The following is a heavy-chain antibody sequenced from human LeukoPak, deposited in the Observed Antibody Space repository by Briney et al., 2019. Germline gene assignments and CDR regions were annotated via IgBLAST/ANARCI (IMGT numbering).Heavy chain of an antibody. CDR2: IRGSDDST. CDR1: GFTFSSYA. D-gene: IGHD6-13*01. CDR3: AKDTGPAAGITADY. J-gene: IGHJ4*02. Sequence: GGSLRLSCAASGFTFSSYAMTWVRQAPGKGLEWVSTIRGSDDSTYYADSVKGRFTISRDNSKNTLYLQMNSLRDEDTAIYYCAKDTGPAAGITADYWGQGTLVTVSS. V-gene: IGHV3-23*01.